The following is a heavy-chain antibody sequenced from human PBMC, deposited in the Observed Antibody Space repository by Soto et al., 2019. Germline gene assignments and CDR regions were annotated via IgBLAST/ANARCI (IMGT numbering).Heavy chain of an antibody. Sequence: ASVKVSCKASGYIFTSSSMHWVRQAPGQRLEWMGWINAGNGNTKYSQKFQGRVTISRHTSASTAYMELSSLRLEDTAVYYCARGATPFDYWGQGTLVTVSS. J-gene: IGHJ4*02. V-gene: IGHV1-3*01. CDR2: INAGNGNT. CDR3: ARGATPFDY. CDR1: GYIFTSSS. D-gene: IGHD1-26*01.